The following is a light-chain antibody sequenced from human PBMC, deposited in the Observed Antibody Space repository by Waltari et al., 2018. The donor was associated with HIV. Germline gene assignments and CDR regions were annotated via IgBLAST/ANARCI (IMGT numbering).Light chain of an antibody. CDR1: QKVSTS. Sequence: EIVLTQSQPTLSFSPGERPTVTCRAIQKVSTSLAWSKQKPGQAPRLLIYDASDMATCFPARFSGSRSGTDFTLTISSLEPEDFAVYYCQQRSNWTRTFGQGTKVEMK. V-gene: IGKV3-11*01. J-gene: IGKJ1*01. CDR2: DAS. CDR3: QQRSNWTRT.